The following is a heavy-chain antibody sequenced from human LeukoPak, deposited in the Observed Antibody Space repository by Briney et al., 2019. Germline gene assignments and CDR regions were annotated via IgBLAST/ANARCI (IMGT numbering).Heavy chain of an antibody. CDR3: ARSGTSWWYPAFDI. D-gene: IGHD2-15*01. Sequence: GWSLTLSCAASGFTFISYSMNWVRQAPGKGLEWVSSISGSGDDTYYADSVKGRFTISRDNSKKPLYLQMNSLRAEDTAIDYCARSGTSWWYPAFDIWRPGTMVTVSS. CDR2: ISGSGDDT. V-gene: IGHV3-23*01. CDR1: GFTFISYS. J-gene: IGHJ3*02.